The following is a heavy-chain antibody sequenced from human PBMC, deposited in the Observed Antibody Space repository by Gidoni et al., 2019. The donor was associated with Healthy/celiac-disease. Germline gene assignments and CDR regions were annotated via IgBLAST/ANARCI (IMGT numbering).Heavy chain of an antibody. CDR1: GYTFTSYD. Sequence: QVQLVQSGAEGKKPGDSVKVSCKASGYTFTSYDMHWVRQAPGQGLEWMGIINPSGGSTSYAQKFQGRVTMTRDTSTSTVYMDLGSLRSEDTAVYYCAREVLLAVTMTDAPAMLYPDAFDIWGQGTMVTVSS. J-gene: IGHJ3*02. CDR3: AREVLLAVTMTDAPAMLYPDAFDI. CDR2: INPSGGST. V-gene: IGHV1-46*01. D-gene: IGHD3-22*01.